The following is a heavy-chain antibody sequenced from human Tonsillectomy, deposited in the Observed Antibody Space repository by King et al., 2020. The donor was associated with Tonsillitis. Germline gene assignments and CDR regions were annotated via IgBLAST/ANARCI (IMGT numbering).Heavy chain of an antibody. CDR1: GFTFSTYN. Sequence: VQLVESGGGLVKPGGSLRLSCAASGFTFSTYNMNWVRQAPGKGLEWVSHISSSSSYKNYADSVKGRFTISRANAKNSLNLQMNSLRAEDTAVYYCARERGSDYGGNNAFDIWGQGTMVTVSS. V-gene: IGHV3-21*01. CDR3: ARERGSDYGGNNAFDI. CDR2: ISSSSSYK. J-gene: IGHJ3*02. D-gene: IGHD4-23*01.